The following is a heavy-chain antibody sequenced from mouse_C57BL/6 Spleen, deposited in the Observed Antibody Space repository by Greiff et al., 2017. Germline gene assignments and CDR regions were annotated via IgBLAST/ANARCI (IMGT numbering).Heavy chain of an antibody. D-gene: IGHD2-12*01. J-gene: IGHJ1*03. Sequence: QVQLKQPGAELVRPGSSVKLSCKASGYTFTSYWMHWVKQRPIQGLEWIGNIDPSDSETHSNQKFKDKAPLTVDKSSSTAYMQLSSLTSEYSAVCYCARGRRYWYFGVWGTGTTVTVSS. CDR1: GYTFTSYW. CDR2: IDPSDSET. V-gene: IGHV1-52*01. CDR3: ARGRRYWYFGV.